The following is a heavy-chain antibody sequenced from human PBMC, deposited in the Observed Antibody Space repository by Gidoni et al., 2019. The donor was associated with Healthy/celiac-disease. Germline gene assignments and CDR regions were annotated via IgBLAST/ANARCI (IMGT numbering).Heavy chain of an antibody. J-gene: IGHJ4*02. CDR3: AKAPDYDTAFDY. Sequence: EVQLVESGGGWVQTGGSLRLSWGACGFTFSSYAMSWVRQAPGKGLEWVSAISGSGGSTYYADSVKGRFTISRDNSKNTLYLQMNSLRAEDTAVYYCAKAPDYDTAFDYWGQGTLVTVSS. D-gene: IGHD3-22*01. CDR1: GFTFSSYA. CDR2: ISGSGGST. V-gene: IGHV3-23*04.